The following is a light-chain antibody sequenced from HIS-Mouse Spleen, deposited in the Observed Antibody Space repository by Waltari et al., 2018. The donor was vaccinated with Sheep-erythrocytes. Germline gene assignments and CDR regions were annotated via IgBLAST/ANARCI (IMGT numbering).Light chain of an antibody. CDR1: KLGDKY. V-gene: IGLV3-1*01. Sequence: SYELTQPPSVSVSPGQTASITCSGDKLGDKYACWYQQKPGQSPVLVIYQESKRPSGIPGRFSGSKAGNAATLTISGTQAMDEADYYCQAWDSSTAVFGGGTKLTVL. CDR2: QES. J-gene: IGLJ2*01. CDR3: QAWDSSTAV.